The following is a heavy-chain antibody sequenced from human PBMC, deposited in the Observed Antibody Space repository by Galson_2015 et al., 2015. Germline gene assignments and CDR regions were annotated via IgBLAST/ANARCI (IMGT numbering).Heavy chain of an antibody. Sequence: TLSLTCTVSGGSISSGSYYWSWIRQPAGKGLEWIGRIYTSGSTNYNPSLKSRVTISVDTSKNQFSLKLSSVTAADTAVYYCARYSPHYDYVWGSYRSDAFD. CDR2: IYTSGST. CDR1: GGSISSGSYY. V-gene: IGHV4-61*02. D-gene: IGHD3-16*02. CDR3: ARYSPHYDYVWGSYRSDAFD. J-gene: IGHJ3*02.